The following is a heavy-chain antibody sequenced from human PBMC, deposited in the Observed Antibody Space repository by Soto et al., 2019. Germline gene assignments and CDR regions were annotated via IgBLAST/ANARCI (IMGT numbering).Heavy chain of an antibody. J-gene: IGHJ6*02. CDR3: ASNGEGLVPAASVYYYGMDV. V-gene: IGHV1-46*01. CDR2: INPSGGST. CDR1: GYTFTSYY. Sequence: GASVKVSCKASGYTFTSYYMHWVRQAPGQGLEWMGIINPSGGSTSYAQKFQGRVTMTRDTSTSTVYMELSSLRSEDTAVYYCASNGEGLVPAASVYYYGMDVWGQGTTVTVSS. D-gene: IGHD2-2*01.